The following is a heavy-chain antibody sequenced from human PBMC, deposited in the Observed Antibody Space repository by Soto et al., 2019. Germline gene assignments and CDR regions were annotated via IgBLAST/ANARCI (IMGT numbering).Heavy chain of an antibody. D-gene: IGHD6-25*01. J-gene: IGHJ3*02. CDR3: ATKALYSSAWGAVFDM. CDR1: GFAFSDYT. Sequence: QVQLVESGGGVVQPGTSLRLSCATSGFAFSDYTMHWVRQAPGKGLEWAAVISYHGLDQYYADSVKGRFTISRDKSKNTLYLHMSSLRDEDTAMYYCATKALYSSAWGAVFDMWGQGTMVT. V-gene: IGHV3-30-3*01. CDR2: ISYHGLDQ.